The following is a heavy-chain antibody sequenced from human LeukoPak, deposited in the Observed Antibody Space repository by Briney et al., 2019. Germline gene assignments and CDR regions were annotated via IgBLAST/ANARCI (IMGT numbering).Heavy chain of an antibody. CDR1: GYTFTSYG. Sequence: ASVKVSCKASGYTFTSYGISWVRQAPGQGLEWMGWISAYNGNTNYAQKLQGRVTTTTDTSTSTAYMELRSLRSDDTAVYYCARVPKDYYDSSGSPPPYFDYWGQGTLVTVSS. J-gene: IGHJ4*02. V-gene: IGHV1-18*01. D-gene: IGHD3-22*01. CDR2: ISAYNGNT. CDR3: ARVPKDYYDSSGSPPPYFDY.